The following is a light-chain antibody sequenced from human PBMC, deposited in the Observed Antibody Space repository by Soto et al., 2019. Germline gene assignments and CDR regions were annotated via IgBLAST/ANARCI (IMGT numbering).Light chain of an antibody. CDR3: TSYAGNNKMV. V-gene: IGLV2-8*01. J-gene: IGLJ2*01. CDR2: EVS. CDR1: SSDVGGYNY. Sequence: QSVLTQPPSASGSPGQSVTISCTGTSSDVGGYNYVSWYQQHPGKAPKLMIYEVSKRPSGVPDRFSGFKSGNTASLTVSGLQAEDEADYYCTSYAGNNKMVFGGGTKVTVL.